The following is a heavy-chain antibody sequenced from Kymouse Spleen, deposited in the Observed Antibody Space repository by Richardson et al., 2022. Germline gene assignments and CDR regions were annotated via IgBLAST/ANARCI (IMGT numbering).Heavy chain of an antibody. Sequence: QLQLQESGPGLVKPSETLSLTCTVSGGSISSSSYYWGWIRQPPGKGLEWIGSIYYSGSTYYNPSLKSRVTISVDTSKNQFSLKLSSVTAADTAVYYCARHITMVRGVIRGYFDLWGRGTLVTVSS. CDR3: ARHITMVRGVIRGYFDL. V-gene: IGHV4-39*01. CDR2: IYYSGST. J-gene: IGHJ2*01. CDR1: GGSISSSSYY. D-gene: IGHD3-10*01.